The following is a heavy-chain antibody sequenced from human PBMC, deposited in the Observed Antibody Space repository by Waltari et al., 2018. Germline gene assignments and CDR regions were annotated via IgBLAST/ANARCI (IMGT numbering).Heavy chain of an antibody. CDR1: GFTFSNAW. Sequence: EVQLVESGGGLVKPGGSLRLSCAASGFTFSNAWMCWVRPAHGKGLERVGRIKSKTDGGTTDYAAPVKGRFTISRDDSKNTLYLQMNSLKTEDTAVYYCTTDRWGDSGSYFYFDYWGQGTLVTVSS. CDR2: IKSKTDGGTT. V-gene: IGHV3-15*01. J-gene: IGHJ4*02. D-gene: IGHD1-26*01. CDR3: TTDRWGDSGSYFYFDY.